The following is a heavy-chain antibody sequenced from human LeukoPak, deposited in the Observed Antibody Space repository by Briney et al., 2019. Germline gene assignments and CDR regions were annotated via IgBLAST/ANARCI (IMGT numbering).Heavy chain of an antibody. CDR1: GFTFSSHS. D-gene: IGHD5-18*01. J-gene: IGHJ4*02. CDR2: VSESGEIT. V-gene: IGHV3-23*01. CDR3: AKDTAQGYTYGTIEQDY. Sequence: GGSLRLSCAASGFTFSSHSLSWVRQAPGKGLEWVSVVSESGEITHYADSVKGRFTISRDNSKNTVYLQMNSLRAEDSAVYYCAKDTAQGYTYGTIEQDYWGQGTRVTVSS.